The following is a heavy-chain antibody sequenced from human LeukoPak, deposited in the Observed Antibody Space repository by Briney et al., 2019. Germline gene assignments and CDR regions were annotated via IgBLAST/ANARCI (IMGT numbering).Heavy chain of an antibody. V-gene: IGHV3-64*04. CDR1: GFPFSSYA. CDR2: ISNSSGST. D-gene: IGHD2-8*01. CDR3: ARDFRLMVYARPNYYYVMDV. J-gene: IGHJ6*02. Sequence: PGGSLRLSCAASGFPFSSYAMHWVRQAPGKGLEYVSPISNSSGSTYYADSVKGRFTISRDNSKNSLYLQMNSLRAEDTAVYYCARDFRLMVYARPNYYYVMDVWGQGTTVTVSS.